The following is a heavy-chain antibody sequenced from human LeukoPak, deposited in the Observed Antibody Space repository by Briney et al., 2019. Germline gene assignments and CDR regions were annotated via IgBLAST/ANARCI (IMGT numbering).Heavy chain of an antibody. J-gene: IGHJ5*02. CDR3: ARDPDCSSTSCYTAPYNWFDP. V-gene: IGHV3-7*03. Sequence: GGSLRLSCEASGFTFSSYWMSWVRQAPGKGLEWVANIKTDGSEKYYVDSVKGRFTISRDNAKNSLYLQMNSLRAEDTAVYYCARDPDCSSTSCYTAPYNWFDPWGQGTLVTVSS. D-gene: IGHD2-2*02. CDR2: IKTDGSEK. CDR1: GFTFSSYW.